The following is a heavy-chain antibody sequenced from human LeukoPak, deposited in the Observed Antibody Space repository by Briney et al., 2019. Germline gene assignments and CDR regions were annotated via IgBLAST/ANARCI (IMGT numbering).Heavy chain of an antibody. CDR1: GFTVSSNY. CDR2: IYSGGST. D-gene: IGHD4-11*01. Sequence: GGSLRLSCAASGFTVSSNYMSWVRQAPXXXXEWVSVIYSGGSTYYADSVKGRFTISRDNSKNTLYLQMNSLRAEDTAVYYCARDRPYGSVDYWGQGTLVTVSS. CDR3: ARDRPYGSVDY. J-gene: IGHJ4*02. V-gene: IGHV3-66*01.